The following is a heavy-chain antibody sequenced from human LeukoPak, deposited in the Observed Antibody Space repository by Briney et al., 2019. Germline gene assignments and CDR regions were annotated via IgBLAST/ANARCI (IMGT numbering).Heavy chain of an antibody. CDR3: AKSNGYGLVDI. CDR1: GGPISNYY. V-gene: IGHV4-39*07. J-gene: IGHJ3*02. D-gene: IGHD3-10*01. Sequence: SSETLSLTCTVSGGPISNYYWGWIRQPPGKGLEWIGNIFYSGSTYYSPSLRSRVTISLDTSRNQFSLKLNSVTAADTAVYYCAKSNGYGLVDIWGQGTMVTVSS. CDR2: IFYSGST.